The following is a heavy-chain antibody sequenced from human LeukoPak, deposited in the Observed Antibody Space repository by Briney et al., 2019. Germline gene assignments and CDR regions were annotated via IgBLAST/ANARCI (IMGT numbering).Heavy chain of an antibody. D-gene: IGHD3-22*01. CDR1: GFDFSTQW. J-gene: IGHJ5*02. CDR3: ARDLGQYYDTSDNWFDP. Sequence: GGSLRLSCAASGFDFSTQWMTWVRQAPGKGLEWVANINQHGSKKFYVDSVKGRFTISRDNAKNALYLQMNSLRAEDTAVYYCARDLGQYYDTSDNWFDPWGQGTLVTVSS. V-gene: IGHV3-7*01. CDR2: INQHGSKK.